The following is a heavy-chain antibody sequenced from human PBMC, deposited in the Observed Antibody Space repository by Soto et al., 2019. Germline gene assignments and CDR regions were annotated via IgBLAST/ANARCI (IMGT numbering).Heavy chain of an antibody. J-gene: IGHJ4*02. D-gene: IGHD2-15*01. Sequence: QVQLQQWGAGLLKPSETLSLTCAVYGGSFSGYYWSWIRQPPGKGLEWIGEINHSGSTNYNPSLKSRVTISVDTSKNQCSLKLSSVTAADTAVYYCARGGGIVVVVAATILDYWGQGTLVTVSS. CDR3: ARGGGIVVVVAATILDY. CDR1: GGSFSGYY. CDR2: INHSGST. V-gene: IGHV4-34*01.